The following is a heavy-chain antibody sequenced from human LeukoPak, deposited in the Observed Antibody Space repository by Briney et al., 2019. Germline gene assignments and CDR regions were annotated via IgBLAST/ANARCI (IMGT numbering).Heavy chain of an antibody. CDR2: IKQDGSEK. CDR3: ARGGWFGDP. CDR1: GFTFSGYW. J-gene: IGHJ5*02. Sequence: GGSLRLSCVASGFTFSGYWMSWVRQAPGKGLEWVANIKQDGSEKYYMDSVKGRFTISRDNAKNSLYLQMNSLRADDTAVYYCARGGWFGDPWGQGTLVTVSS. V-gene: IGHV3-7*01. D-gene: IGHD3-10*01.